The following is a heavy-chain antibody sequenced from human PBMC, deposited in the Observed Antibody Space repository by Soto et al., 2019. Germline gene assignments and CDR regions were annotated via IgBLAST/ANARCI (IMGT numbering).Heavy chain of an antibody. CDR3: ARQYPSSSRHFDH. J-gene: IGHJ4*02. D-gene: IGHD6-6*01. CDR2: ISAGSSNI. Sequence: EVELVESGGGLVKPGGSLKLSCAASGFTIRTYNMIWVRQAPGKGLEWVSSISAGSSNIYYAPSVKGRFTISRDNAKNLLYLQINSLRVEDTAVYYCARQYPSSSRHFDHWGQGTLVIVSS. V-gene: IGHV3-21*01. CDR1: GFTIRTYN.